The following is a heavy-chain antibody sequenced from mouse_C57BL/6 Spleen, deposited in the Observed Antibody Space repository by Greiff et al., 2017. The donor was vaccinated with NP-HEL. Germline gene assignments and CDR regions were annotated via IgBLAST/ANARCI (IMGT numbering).Heavy chain of an antibody. D-gene: IGHD4-1*01. CDR3: ARRTGSNFDY. V-gene: IGHV5-4*03. CDR1: GFTFSSYA. J-gene: IGHJ2*01. Sequence: EVMLVESGGGLVKPGGSLKLSCAASGFTFSSYAMSWVRQTPEKRLEWVATISDGGSYSYYPDNVKGRLTISRDNAKNNPDLQMSHLKSEDTAMYYCARRTGSNFDYWGQGTTLTVSS. CDR2: ISDGGSYS.